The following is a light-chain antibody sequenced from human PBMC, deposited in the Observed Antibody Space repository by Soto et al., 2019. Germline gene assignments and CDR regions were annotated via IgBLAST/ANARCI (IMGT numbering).Light chain of an antibody. CDR2: SNN. Sequence: QSVLTQPPSASGTPGQRVTISCSGSSSNIGSNTVNWYQQLPGTAPKLLIYSNNQRPSGAPDRFSGSKSGTSASLAISGLQSEDEADYYCASWDDSLNAYVFGTATKVTVL. CDR1: SSNIGSNT. V-gene: IGLV1-44*01. CDR3: ASWDDSLNAYV. J-gene: IGLJ1*01.